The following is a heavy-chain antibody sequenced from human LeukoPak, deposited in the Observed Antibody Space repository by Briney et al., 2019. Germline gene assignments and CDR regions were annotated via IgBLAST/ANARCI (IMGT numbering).Heavy chain of an antibody. Sequence: PSETLSLTCTVSGYSISSGYYWGWIRQPPGKGLEWIGSIYHSGSTYYNPSLKSRVTISVDTSKNQFSLKLSSVTAADTAVYYCARLPTGYPNWFDPWGQGTLVTVSS. D-gene: IGHD4-17*01. CDR3: ARLPTGYPNWFDP. CDR2: IYHSGST. V-gene: IGHV4-38-2*02. CDR1: GYSISSGYY. J-gene: IGHJ5*02.